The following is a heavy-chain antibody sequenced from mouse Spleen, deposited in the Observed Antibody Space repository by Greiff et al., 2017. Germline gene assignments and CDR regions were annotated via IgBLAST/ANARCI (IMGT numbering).Heavy chain of an antibody. CDR2: IDPSDSET. CDR1: GYTFTSYW. D-gene: IGHD2-12*01. Sequence: QVQLQQPGAELVRPGSSVKLSCKASGYTFTSYWMHWVKQRPIQGLEWIGNIDPSDSETHYNQKFKDKATLTADKSSSTVYMELSRLTSEDSAVYFCARHEDSYYSYDYAMDYWGQGTSVTVSS. CDR3: ARHEDSYYSYDYAMDY. J-gene: IGHJ4*01. V-gene: IGHV1-52*01.